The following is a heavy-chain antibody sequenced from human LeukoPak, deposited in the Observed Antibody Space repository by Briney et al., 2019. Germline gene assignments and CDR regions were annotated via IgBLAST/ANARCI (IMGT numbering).Heavy chain of an antibody. CDR3: ARDGFVGAADY. D-gene: IGHD6-13*01. Sequence: PGGSLRLSCAASGFTFSTYFMNWVRQTPGRGLEWMACINQDGSETYYVDSVRGRFTISRDNTKNSVYLQMNSLRAEDTAVYYCARDGFVGAADYWGQGTLVTVSS. CDR2: INQDGSET. V-gene: IGHV3-7*01. J-gene: IGHJ4*02. CDR1: GFTFSTYF.